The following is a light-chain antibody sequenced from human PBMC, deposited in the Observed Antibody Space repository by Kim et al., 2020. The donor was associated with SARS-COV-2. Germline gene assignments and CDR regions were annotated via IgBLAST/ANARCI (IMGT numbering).Light chain of an antibody. CDR3: QQYYNYPWT. CDR1: QGISSY. V-gene: IGKV1-8*01. CDR2: AAS. Sequence: AIRMTQSPSSFSASTGDRVTITCRASQGISSYLAWYQQKPGKAPKLLIYAASTLQSGVPSRFSGSGSGTDFTLTISCLQSEDFATYYCQQYYNYPWTFGKGTKVDIK. J-gene: IGKJ1*01.